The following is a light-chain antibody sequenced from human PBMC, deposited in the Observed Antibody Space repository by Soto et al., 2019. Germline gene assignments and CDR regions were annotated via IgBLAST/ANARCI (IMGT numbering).Light chain of an antibody. CDR2: EVS. Sequence: QSALTQPASVSGSLGQSITISCTGTSSDVGGYNYVSWYQQHPGEAPKLMIYEVSYRPSGVSNRFSGSKSGNTASLTISGLQVEDEADYYCSSYTSSSTYVFGGGTKVTVL. CDR3: SSYTSSSTYV. CDR1: SSDVGGYNY. J-gene: IGLJ1*01. V-gene: IGLV2-14*01.